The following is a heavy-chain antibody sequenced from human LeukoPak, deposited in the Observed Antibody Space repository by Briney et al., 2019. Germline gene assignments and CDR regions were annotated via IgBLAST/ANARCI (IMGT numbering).Heavy chain of an antibody. CDR1: GGSISSSSYY. CDR3: ARDCSSTSCYGAFDY. Sequence: SETLSLTCTVSGGSISSSSYYWGWVRQPPGKGLEWVGSIYYSGSTYYNPSLKSRVTISVDTSKNQFSLKLSSVTAADTAVYYCARDCSSTSCYGAFDYWGQGTLVTVSS. V-gene: IGHV4-39*07. J-gene: IGHJ4*02. D-gene: IGHD2-2*01. CDR2: IYYSGST.